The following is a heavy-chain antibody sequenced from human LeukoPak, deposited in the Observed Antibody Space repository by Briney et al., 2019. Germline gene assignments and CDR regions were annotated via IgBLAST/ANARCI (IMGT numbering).Heavy chain of an antibody. J-gene: IGHJ4*02. V-gene: IGHV4-38-2*01. CDR1: GNSISNTYY. Sequence: KASETLSLACAVSGNSISNTYYWGWIRQPPGKELEWIGSIYNSGSTHYNPSLKSRVTISVDTSKNQFSLKLSSVTAADTAVYYCARNSSGNYFDYWGQGTLVTVSS. D-gene: IGHD1-26*01. CDR3: ARNSSGNYFDY. CDR2: IYNSGST.